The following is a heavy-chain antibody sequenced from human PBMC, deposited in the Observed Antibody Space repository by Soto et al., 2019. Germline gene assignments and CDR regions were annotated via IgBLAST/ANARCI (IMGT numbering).Heavy chain of an antibody. CDR3: ARDYASTSYGFDS. Sequence: AGSLTLSCAASGFTFSIYAMHWVRQAPGKGLEWVAVIWYDGSSRYYADSVKGRFTISRDNSENTLYLQMNSLRAEDTAVYYCARDYASTSYGFDSWGQGTLVTVSS. D-gene: IGHD2-2*01. V-gene: IGHV3-33*01. J-gene: IGHJ4*02. CDR2: IWYDGSSR. CDR1: GFTFSIYA.